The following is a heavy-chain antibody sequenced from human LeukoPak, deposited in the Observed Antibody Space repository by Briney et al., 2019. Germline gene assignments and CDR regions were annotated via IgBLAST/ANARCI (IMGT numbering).Heavy chain of an antibody. CDR1: GYTFSSYD. J-gene: IGHJ4*02. CDR2: IAPNTGNP. V-gene: IGHV7-4-1*02. D-gene: IGHD1-26*01. Sequence: ASVKVSCKASGYTFSSYDLNWVRQAPGQGLEWMGWIAPNTGNPAYAQGFTGRFVFSVDTSVSTAYLEISYLEAEDTAVYYCARGTSQWEPRRNFDYWGQGALVTVSS. CDR3: ARGTSQWEPRRNFDY.